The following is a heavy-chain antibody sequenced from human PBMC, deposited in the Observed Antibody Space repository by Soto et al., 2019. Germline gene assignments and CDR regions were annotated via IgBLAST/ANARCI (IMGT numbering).Heavy chain of an antibody. CDR2: ISYDGSNK. D-gene: IGHD1-7*01. Sequence: GGSLRLSCAASGFTFSSYGMHWVRQAPGKGLEWVAVISYDGSNKYYADSVKGRFTISRDNSKNTLYLQMNSLRAEDTAVYYCAKDLRTGTTGNNWFDPWGQGTLVTVSS. V-gene: IGHV3-30*18. CDR1: GFTFSSYG. CDR3: AKDLRTGTTGNNWFDP. J-gene: IGHJ5*02.